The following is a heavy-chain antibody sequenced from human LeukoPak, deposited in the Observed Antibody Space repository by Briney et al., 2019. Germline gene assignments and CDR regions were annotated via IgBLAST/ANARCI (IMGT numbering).Heavy chain of an antibody. CDR1: GGTFSSYA. D-gene: IGHD3-10*01. J-gene: IGHJ6*03. CDR2: INPSGGST. V-gene: IGHV1-46*01. Sequence: ASVKVSCKASGGTFSSYAISWVRQAPGQGLEWMGIINPSGGSTSYAQKFQGRVTMTRDMSTSTVYMELSSLRSEDTAVYYCARDQMVRGVTLVYYYMDVWGKGTTVTVSS. CDR3: ARDQMVRGVTLVYYYMDV.